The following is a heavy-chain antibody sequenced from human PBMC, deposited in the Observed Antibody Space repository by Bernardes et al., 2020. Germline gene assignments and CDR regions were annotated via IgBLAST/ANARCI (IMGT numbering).Heavy chain of an antibody. D-gene: IGHD2-2*01. V-gene: IGHV1-18*01. CDR2: ISAYNGNT. CDR1: GYTFTSYG. Sequence: ASVKVSCKASGYTFTSYGISWVRQAPGQGLEWMGWISAYNGNTNYAQKLQGRVTMTTDTSTSTAYMELRSLRSDDTAVYYCARDPVVPAAMKFSSAYYYYYGMDVWGQGTTVTVSS. CDR3: ARDPVVPAAMKFSSAYYYYYGMDV. J-gene: IGHJ6*02.